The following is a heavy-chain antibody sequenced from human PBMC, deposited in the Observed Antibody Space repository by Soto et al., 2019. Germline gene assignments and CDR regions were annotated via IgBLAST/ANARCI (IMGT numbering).Heavy chain of an antibody. J-gene: IGHJ4*02. Sequence: GESLKISCKGSGYSFTNYWIHWVRQMAGKGLEWMGRIDPDDSYTNYSPSFQGHVTISVDKSISTAHLQWSSLQASDTAIYYCARLPPPTYCSGSTCSGYWGQGTLVTVSS. CDR3: ARLPPPTYCSGSTCSGY. CDR1: GYSFTNYW. CDR2: IDPDDSYT. V-gene: IGHV5-10-1*01. D-gene: IGHD2-15*01.